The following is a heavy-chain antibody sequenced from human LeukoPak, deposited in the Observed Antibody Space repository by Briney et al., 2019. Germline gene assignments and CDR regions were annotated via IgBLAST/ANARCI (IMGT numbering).Heavy chain of an antibody. CDR3: ARNVDTPIATNWSDP. CDR2: ISPIFGTA. V-gene: IGHV1-69*06. CDR1: GGTFSSYA. J-gene: IGHJ5*02. D-gene: IGHD5-18*01. Sequence: WASVKLSCKASGGTFSSYAISWVRQAPGQGLEWMGGISPIFGTANYAQKFQGRVTITADKSTSTAYMQLSSLRSEDTAVYYGARNVDTPIATNWSDPWGPGTLVNVSS.